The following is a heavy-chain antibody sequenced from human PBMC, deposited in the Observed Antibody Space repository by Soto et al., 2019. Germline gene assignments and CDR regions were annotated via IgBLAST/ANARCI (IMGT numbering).Heavy chain of an antibody. CDR1: GRSISSNY. D-gene: IGHD3-16*01. Sequence: PSETLSLTCSVSGRSISSNYWSWIRQSPDKGLEWLGYVFYGGTDYNPSLGGRVSMSVETSKSQFSLKLTSVTVADTAVYYCASYRGALYFESWGPGILVTVSS. CDR3: ASYRGALYFES. CDR2: VFYGGT. V-gene: IGHV4-59*01. J-gene: IGHJ4*02.